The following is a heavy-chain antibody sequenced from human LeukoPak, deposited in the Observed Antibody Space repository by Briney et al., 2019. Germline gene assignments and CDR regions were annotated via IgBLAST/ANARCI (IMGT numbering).Heavy chain of an antibody. CDR3: ARDLPVAAAGTGYYYHGMDV. V-gene: IGHV1-18*01. Sequence: ASVKVSCKASGYTFTSYGISWVRQAPGQGLEWMGWISAYNGNTNYAQKLQGRVTMTTDTSTSTAYMELRSLRSDDTAVYYCARDLPVAAAGTGYYYHGMDVWGQGTTVTVSS. CDR1: GYTFTSYG. D-gene: IGHD6-13*01. J-gene: IGHJ6*02. CDR2: ISAYNGNT.